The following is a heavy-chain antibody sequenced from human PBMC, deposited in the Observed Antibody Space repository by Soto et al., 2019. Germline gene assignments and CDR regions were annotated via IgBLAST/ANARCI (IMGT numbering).Heavy chain of an antibody. V-gene: IGHV4-34*01. J-gene: IGHJ4*02. CDR1: GGSFSGYY. CDR2: INHSGST. CDR3: ARGVATALDY. Sequence: QVQLQQWGAGLLKPSETLSLTCAVYGGSFSGYYWSWIRQPPGKGLEWIGEINHSGSTNYNPSLKSRVTISVDTSKNQVSLKLSSVTAADTAVYYCARGVATALDYWGQGTLVTVSS. D-gene: IGHD5-12*01.